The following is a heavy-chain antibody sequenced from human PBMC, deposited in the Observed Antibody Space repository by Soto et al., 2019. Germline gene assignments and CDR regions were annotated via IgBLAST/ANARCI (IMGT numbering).Heavy chain of an antibody. CDR3: AKDMKWGGMATIHYFDS. CDR1: GFTVDDYA. Sequence: GGSLRLSCVASGFTVDDYAMHWVRQAPGKGLEWVSGISANGDTIDYADSVKGRFTISRDNAKNSLFLQMNSLRPEDTALYYCAKDMKWGGMATIHYFDSWGQGTQVTVSS. D-gene: IGHD5-12*01. CDR2: ISANGDTI. V-gene: IGHV3-9*01. J-gene: IGHJ4*02.